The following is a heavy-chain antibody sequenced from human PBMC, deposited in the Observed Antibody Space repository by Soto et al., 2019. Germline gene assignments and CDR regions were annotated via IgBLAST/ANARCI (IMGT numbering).Heavy chain of an antibody. CDR1: GDSVSSNSAA. Sequence: KQSQTLSLTCAISGDSVSSNSAAWNWIRQSPSRGLEWLGRTYYRSKWYNDYAVSVKSRITINPDTSKNQFSLQLNSVTPEDTAVYYCARDWVGSSSGWYYFDYWGQGTLVTVSS. CDR3: ARDWVGSSSGWYYFDY. D-gene: IGHD6-19*01. J-gene: IGHJ4*02. V-gene: IGHV6-1*01. CDR2: TYYRSKWYN.